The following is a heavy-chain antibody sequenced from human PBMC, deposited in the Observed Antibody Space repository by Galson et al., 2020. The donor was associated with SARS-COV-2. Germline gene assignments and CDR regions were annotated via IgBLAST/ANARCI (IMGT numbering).Heavy chain of an antibody. CDR2: IYYSGST. Sequence: SETLSLTCTVSGGSISSGDYYWSWIRQPPGKGLEWIGYIYYSGSTYYNPSLKSRVTISVDTSKNQFSLKLSSVTAADTAVYYCARSIHNDKTAMVTGFDYYYYGMDVWGQGTTVTVSS. CDR1: GGSISSGDYY. V-gene: IGHV4-30-4*01. D-gene: IGHD5-18*01. CDR3: ARSIHNDKTAMVTGFDYYYYGMDV. J-gene: IGHJ6*02.